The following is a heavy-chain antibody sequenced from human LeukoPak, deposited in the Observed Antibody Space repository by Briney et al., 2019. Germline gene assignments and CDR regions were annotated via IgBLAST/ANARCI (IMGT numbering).Heavy chain of an antibody. CDR3: ARSPSYYYGMDV. Sequence: ASVKVSCKASGYTFTGYYMHWARQAPGQGLEWMGGIIPIFGTANYAQKFQGRVTITADESTSTAYMELSSLRSEDTAVYYCARSPSYYYGMDVWGQGTTVTVSS. V-gene: IGHV1-69*13. CDR1: GYTFTGYY. J-gene: IGHJ6*02. CDR2: IIPIFGTA.